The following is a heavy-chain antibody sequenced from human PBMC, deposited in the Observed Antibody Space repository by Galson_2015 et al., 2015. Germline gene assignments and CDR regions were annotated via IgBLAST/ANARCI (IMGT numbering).Heavy chain of an antibody. J-gene: IGHJ5*02. CDR1: GGTLNSYA. CDR3: ATHPFPLGTRPDL. V-gene: IGHV1-69*13. D-gene: IGHD7-27*01. Sequence: SVKVSCKASGGTLNSYAISWGRQAPGQGLEWMGGIIPVNGTANNAEKFHDRVTITADESTSTVYMELSSLTSEDTALYFGATHPFPLGTRPDLWGQGSGVTVSS. CDR2: IIPVNGTA.